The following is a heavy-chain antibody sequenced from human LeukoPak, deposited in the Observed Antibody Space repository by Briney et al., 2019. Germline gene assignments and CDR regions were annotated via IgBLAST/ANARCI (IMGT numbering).Heavy chain of an antibody. D-gene: IGHD3-10*01. V-gene: IGHV3-23*01. CDR3: ARDWRMVRGVSNWFDP. Sequence: GGSLRLSCAASGFTFSSYAMSWVRQAPGKGLEWVSTITGNSDSTYYADSVKGRFTISRDNSKNTLYLQMNSLRAEDTAVYYCARDWRMVRGVSNWFDPWGQGTLVTVSS. J-gene: IGHJ5*02. CDR1: GFTFSSYA. CDR2: ITGNSDST.